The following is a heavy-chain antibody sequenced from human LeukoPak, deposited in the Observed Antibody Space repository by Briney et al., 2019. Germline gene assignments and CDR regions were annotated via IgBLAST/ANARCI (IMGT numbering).Heavy chain of an antibody. CDR1: GFTFSSYA. V-gene: IGHV3-30-3*01. D-gene: IGHD4-23*01. Sequence: PGRSLRLSCAASGFTFSSYAMPWVRQAPGKGLEWVAVISYDGSNKYYADSVKGRFTISRDNSKNTLYLQMNSLRAEDTAVYYCARDIGNGGIYSANDYWGQGTLVTVSS. CDR3: ARDIGNGGIYSANDY. CDR2: ISYDGSNK. J-gene: IGHJ4*02.